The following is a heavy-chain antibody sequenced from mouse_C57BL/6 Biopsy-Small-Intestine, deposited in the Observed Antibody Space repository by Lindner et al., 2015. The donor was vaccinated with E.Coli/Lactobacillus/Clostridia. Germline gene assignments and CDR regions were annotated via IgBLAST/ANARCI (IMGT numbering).Heavy chain of an antibody. CDR2: IYPGDGDS. J-gene: IGHJ4*01. CDR1: GYTFSSSW. V-gene: IGHV1-82*01. CDR3: ARSPHYYAMDY. Sequence: VQLQESGPELVKPGASVKISCKASGYTFSSSWMNWVKQRPGKGLEWIGRIYPGDGDSNYNGKFKNKATLTADKSSSTAYMQLSSLTSEDSAVYFCARSPHYYAMDYWSQGTSVTVSS.